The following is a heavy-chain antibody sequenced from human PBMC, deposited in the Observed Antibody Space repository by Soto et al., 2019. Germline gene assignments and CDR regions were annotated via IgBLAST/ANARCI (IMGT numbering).Heavy chain of an antibody. V-gene: IGHV1-18*04. CDR1: GYTFTGYY. J-gene: IGHJ4*02. CDR3: ASGGSYFDF. D-gene: IGHD3-16*01. Sequence: ASVKVSCKASGYTFTGYYMHWVRQAPGQGLEWMGWISAYNGNTNYAQKLQGRVTMTTDTSTNTAYMELRSLRSDDTAVYYCASGGSYFDFWGQGTLVTVSS. CDR2: ISAYNGNT.